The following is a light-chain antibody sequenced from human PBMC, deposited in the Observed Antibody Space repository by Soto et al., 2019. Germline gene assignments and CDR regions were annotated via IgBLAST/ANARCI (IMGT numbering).Light chain of an antibody. J-gene: IGKJ1*01. V-gene: IGKV3-20*01. CDR2: DAS. CDR1: QSVSSY. CDR3: QQYGSSPGT. Sequence: EIVMTQFPATLSESPGERVTLSCRASQSVSSYLAWYQQKPGQAPRLLIYDASNRATGIPARFSGSGSGTDFTLTISRLEPEDFAVYYCQQYGSSPGTFGQGTKVDIK.